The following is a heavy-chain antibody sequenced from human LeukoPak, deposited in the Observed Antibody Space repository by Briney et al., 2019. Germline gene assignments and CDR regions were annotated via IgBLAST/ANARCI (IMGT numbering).Heavy chain of an antibody. CDR2: INPNSGGT. V-gene: IGHV1-2*02. Sequence: ASVKVSCKASGYTFTGYYMHWVRQAPGQGLEWMGWINPNSGGTNYAQKFQGRVTMTRDTSISTAYMELSRLRSDDTAVYYCARPLLRPPREYNWFDPWGQGTLVTVSS. CDR1: GYTFTGYY. D-gene: IGHD3-3*01. CDR3: ARPLLRPPREYNWFDP. J-gene: IGHJ5*02.